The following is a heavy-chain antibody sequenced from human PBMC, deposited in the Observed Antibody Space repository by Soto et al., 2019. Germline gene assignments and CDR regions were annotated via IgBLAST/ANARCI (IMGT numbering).Heavy chain of an antibody. CDR1: GYAFTSYG. Sequence: ASAKVCWKASGYAFTSYGISWVRQATGQGLERMGWISAYNGNTNYAQKLQGRVTMTTDTSTSTAYMELRSLRSDDTAVYYCARGRGKSPAANYYYYGMDVWGQRTTVTVSS. V-gene: IGHV1-18*01. CDR3: ARGRGKSPAANYYYYGMDV. CDR2: ISAYNGNT. J-gene: IGHJ6*02. D-gene: IGHD2-2*01.